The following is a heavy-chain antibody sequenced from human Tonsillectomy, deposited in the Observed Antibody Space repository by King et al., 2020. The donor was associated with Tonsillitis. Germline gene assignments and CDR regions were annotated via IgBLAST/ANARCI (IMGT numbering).Heavy chain of an antibody. Sequence: VQLVESGGGLVQPGGSLRLSCAASGFTFSSYWMNWVRQAPGKGLEWVANIRYDGGQRLYVDSVQGRFTISRDNAKSSLYLQMNNLRVEDTAIYYCTKNAGGGISDSWGQGTLVTVPS. D-gene: IGHD3-16*02. J-gene: IGHJ5*01. V-gene: IGHV3-7*03. CDR2: IRYDGGQR. CDR1: GFTFSSYW. CDR3: TKNAGGGISDS.